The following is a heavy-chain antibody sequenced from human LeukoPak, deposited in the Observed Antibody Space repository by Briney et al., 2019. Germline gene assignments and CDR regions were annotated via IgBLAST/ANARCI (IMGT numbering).Heavy chain of an antibody. CDR3: ASQFGYSSSWYYY. J-gene: IGHJ4*02. CDR2: IYSGGST. V-gene: IGHV3-66*04. CDR1: EFSVGSNY. Sequence: GGSLRLSCAASEFSVGSNYMTWVRQAPGKGLEWVSLIYSGGSTYYADSVKGRFTISRDNSKNTLYLQMNSLRAEDTAVYYCASQFGYSSSWYYYWGQGTLVTVSS. D-gene: IGHD6-13*01.